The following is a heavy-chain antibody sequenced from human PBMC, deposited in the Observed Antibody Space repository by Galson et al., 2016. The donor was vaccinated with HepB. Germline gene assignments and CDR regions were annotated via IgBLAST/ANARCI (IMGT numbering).Heavy chain of an antibody. D-gene: IGHD6-19*01. CDR3: ARALSGWDGFDY. V-gene: IGHV3-30*03. Sequence: SLRLSCAASGFTFSTYGMHWVRQAPGKGLEWVALISYDGKSESYADSVKGRFTISRDNSKNTVYLEMKSLRAEDTAVYYCARALSGWDGFDYWGQGTLVIVSS. CDR2: ISYDGKSE. J-gene: IGHJ4*02. CDR1: GFTFSTYG.